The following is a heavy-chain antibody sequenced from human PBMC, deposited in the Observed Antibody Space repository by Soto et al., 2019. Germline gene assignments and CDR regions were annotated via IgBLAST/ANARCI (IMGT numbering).Heavy chain of an antibody. J-gene: IGHJ4*02. CDR1: GYTFLNYG. CDR2: ITAYYGNT. CDR3: ARVLIVGVTTVDY. Sequence: QVQLVQSGAEVKKPGASVKVSCKASGYTFLNYGISWVRQAPGQGLEWMGWITAYYGNTEYAQRVQGRVTMTTDTSTSTAYMELRSLRSGGTAVYYCARVLIVGVTTVDYWGQGTLVTVSS. D-gene: IGHD1-26*01. V-gene: IGHV1-18*01.